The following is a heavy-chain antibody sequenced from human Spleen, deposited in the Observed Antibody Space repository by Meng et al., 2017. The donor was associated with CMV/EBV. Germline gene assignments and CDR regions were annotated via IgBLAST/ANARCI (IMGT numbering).Heavy chain of an antibody. Sequence: LRLSCTVSGGSISSYYWSWIRQPPGKGLEWIGRIYYNGNTHYNPSLKSRVTISIDTSKNQFSLSLSSVTAADMAVYYCARLGYSFGRYFDYWGQGILVTVSS. CDR2: IYYNGNT. V-gene: IGHV4-39*01. J-gene: IGHJ4*02. CDR1: GGSISSYY. CDR3: ARLGYSFGRYFDY. D-gene: IGHD5-18*01.